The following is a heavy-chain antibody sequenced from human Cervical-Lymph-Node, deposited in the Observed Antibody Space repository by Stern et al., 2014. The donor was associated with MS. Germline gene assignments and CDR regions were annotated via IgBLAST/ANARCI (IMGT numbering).Heavy chain of an antibody. Sequence: VQLVQSGAEVKKPGESLKLSCKLSGYSFTIYYIAWVRQMPGQGLEWMGVINPYDSDTTYNRTFQGQVTISANKSSTTAYLQWSSLRASDTAMYYCARHVQGFDYWGQGTLVTVSS. CDR2: INPYDSDT. J-gene: IGHJ4*02. CDR1: GYSFTIYY. CDR3: ARHVQGFDY. V-gene: IGHV5-51*01.